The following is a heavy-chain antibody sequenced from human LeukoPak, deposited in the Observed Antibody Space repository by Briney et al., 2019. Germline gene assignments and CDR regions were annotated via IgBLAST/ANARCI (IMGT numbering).Heavy chain of an antibody. CDR1: GYTFTGYY. CDR2: INPNSGGT. V-gene: IGHV1-2*02. D-gene: IGHD6-19*01. Sequence: ASVKVSCKASGYTFTGYYMHWVRQAPGQGLEWMGWINPNSGGTNYAQKFQGRVTMTRDTSISTAYMELSRLRSDDTAVYYCAREHSSGYNWFDPWGQGTLVTVSS. CDR3: AREHSSGYNWFDP. J-gene: IGHJ5*02.